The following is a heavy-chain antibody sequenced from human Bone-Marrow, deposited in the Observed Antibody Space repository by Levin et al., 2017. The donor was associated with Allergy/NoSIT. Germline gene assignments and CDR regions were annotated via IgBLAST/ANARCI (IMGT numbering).Heavy chain of an antibody. J-gene: IGHJ4*02. CDR1: GFTFSNYA. D-gene: IGHD3-22*01. V-gene: IGHV3-23*01. CDR2: ISPNGGDT. Sequence: GGSLRLSCAASGFTFSNYAMSWVRQAPGKGLEWISAISPNGGDTFYSEAVRGRLTISRDNSNVYLQMSSLRADDTAGYYCAKDRYDSSGYYLSGIDSWGLGTLVPVSS. CDR3: AKDRYDSSGYYLSGIDS.